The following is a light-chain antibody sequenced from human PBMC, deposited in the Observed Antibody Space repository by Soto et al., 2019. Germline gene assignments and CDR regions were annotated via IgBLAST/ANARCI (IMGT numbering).Light chain of an antibody. J-gene: IGKJ4*01. V-gene: IGKV1-9*01. CDR2: AAS. CDR1: QDIYSY. CDR3: QHFKDYPLT. Sequence: DIQLTQSPSFLSASGGDRVTITCRASQDIYSYLAWYQQKPGQAPKLLIYAASTLQSGVPSRFSGSRSGTQFTLTISSLQPEDSATCYCQHFKDYPLTFGGGTKVEIK.